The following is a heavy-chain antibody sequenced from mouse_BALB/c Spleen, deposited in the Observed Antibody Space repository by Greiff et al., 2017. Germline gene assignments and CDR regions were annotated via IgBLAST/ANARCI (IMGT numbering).Heavy chain of an antibody. J-gene: IGHJ4*01. CDR1: GFTFTDYY. CDR2: IRNKANGYTT. CDR3: ARDGGYPGNYYAMDY. D-gene: IGHD2-2*01. V-gene: IGHV7-3*02. Sequence: DVKLVESGGGLVQPGGSLRLSCATSGFTFTDYYMSWVRQPPGKALEWLGFIRNKANGYTTEYSASVKGRFTISRDNSQSILYLQMNTLRAEDSATYYCARDGGYPGNYYAMDYWGQGTSVTVSS.